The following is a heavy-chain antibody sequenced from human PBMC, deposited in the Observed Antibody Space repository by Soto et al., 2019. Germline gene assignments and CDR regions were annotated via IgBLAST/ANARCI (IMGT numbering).Heavy chain of an antibody. CDR1: GYTFTSYA. V-gene: IGHV1-3*01. CDR2: INAGNGDT. D-gene: IGHD3-16*01. Sequence: ASVKVSCKASGYTFTSYAMHWVRQAPGQRLEWMGWINAGNGDTKYSQKLQGRVTITRDTSASTAYMELSSLRSEDTAVYYCARDNIRGNYYYGMDVWGQGTTVTVSS. CDR3: ARDNIRGNYYYGMDV. J-gene: IGHJ6*02.